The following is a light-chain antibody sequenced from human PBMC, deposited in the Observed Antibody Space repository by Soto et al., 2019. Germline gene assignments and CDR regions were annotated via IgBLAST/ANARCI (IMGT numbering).Light chain of an antibody. CDR1: QSVTIK. V-gene: IGKV1-5*01. Sequence: DIQMTQSPSTLSASVGDRATISCRASQSVTIKLAWYQQKPGQAPKLLIYDASTLASGVPARFSGSGSGTEFTLTISSLQPDDFATYYCQQYNNCPRTFGQGTKVEIK. CDR3: QQYNNCPRT. CDR2: DAS. J-gene: IGKJ4*01.